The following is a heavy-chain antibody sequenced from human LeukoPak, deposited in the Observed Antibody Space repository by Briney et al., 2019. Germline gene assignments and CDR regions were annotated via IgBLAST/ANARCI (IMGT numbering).Heavy chain of an antibody. J-gene: IGHJ3*02. CDR1: GLHFSSYV. Sequence: HPGGSLRLSCSASGLHFSSYVMYWVRQAPGKGLEYVSTISSNGGSTYYADSVKGRFTISRDNSKNTLYLQMSSLRAEDTAVYYCVKDYYDSSGYYGDAFDIWGQGTMVTVSS. CDR3: VKDYYDSSGYYGDAFDI. D-gene: IGHD3-22*01. V-gene: IGHV3-64D*09. CDR2: ISSNGGST.